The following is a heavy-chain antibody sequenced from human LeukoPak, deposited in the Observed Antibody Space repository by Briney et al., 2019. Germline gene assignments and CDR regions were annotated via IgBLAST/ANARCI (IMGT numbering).Heavy chain of an antibody. D-gene: IGHD2-8*01. V-gene: IGHV4-34*01. Sequence: PSETLSLTCAVYGGSFSGYYWSWIRQPPGKGLEWIGEINHSGSTNYNPSLKSRVTISVDTSKNQFSLKLSSVTAADTAVYCCARRRPYCTNGVCYSNWFDPWGQGTLVTVSS. CDR1: GGSFSGYY. CDR3: ARRRPYCTNGVCYSNWFDP. J-gene: IGHJ5*02. CDR2: INHSGST.